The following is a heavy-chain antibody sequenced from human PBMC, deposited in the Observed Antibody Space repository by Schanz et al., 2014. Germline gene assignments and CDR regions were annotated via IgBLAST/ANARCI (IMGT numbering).Heavy chain of an antibody. CDR3: ARAPTAYCSDTSCLGTPFDY. Sequence: QVHLVQSGAEVHKPGASLKISCKASGYTFTKFFLHWVRQAPGQGLEWMGIINPIGGSTTYAQKFRGAVTLTTDTSTDTAYLELTSLRSEDTAVYYCARAPTAYCSDTSCLGTPFDYWGQGTLVTVSS. V-gene: IGHV1-46*03. CDR2: INPIGGST. J-gene: IGHJ4*02. D-gene: IGHD2-2*01. CDR1: GYTFTKFF.